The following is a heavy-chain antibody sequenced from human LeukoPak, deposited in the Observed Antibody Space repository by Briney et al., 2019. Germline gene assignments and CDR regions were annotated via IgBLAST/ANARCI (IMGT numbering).Heavy chain of an antibody. Sequence: PGGSLRLSCTVSGFSVSTSGMSWVRQAQGKGLQTISAISVEGESAYYADSVKGRFTISRDNSKNTLYLQMNSLGVEDTAVYFCAQGYGNGWYPHWGQGSQVSVSS. CDR2: ISVEGESA. D-gene: IGHD6-19*01. CDR1: GFSVSTSG. J-gene: IGHJ4*02. V-gene: IGHV3-23*01. CDR3: AQGYGNGWYPH.